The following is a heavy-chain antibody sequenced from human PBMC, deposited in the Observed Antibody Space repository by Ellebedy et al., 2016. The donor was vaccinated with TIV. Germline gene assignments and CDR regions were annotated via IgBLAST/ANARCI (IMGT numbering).Heavy chain of an antibody. CDR2: ISGSGGST. D-gene: IGHD3-22*01. V-gene: IGHV3-23*01. CDR3: AKVPQPRISLHYYDSSPHGPIDY. J-gene: IGHJ4*02. CDR1: GFTFSSYA. Sequence: GESLKISXAASGFTFSSYAMSWVRQAPRKGLEWVSAISGSGGSTYYADSVKGRFTISRDNSKNTLYLQMNSLRAEDTAVYYCAKVPQPRISLHYYDSSPHGPIDYWGQGTLVTVSS.